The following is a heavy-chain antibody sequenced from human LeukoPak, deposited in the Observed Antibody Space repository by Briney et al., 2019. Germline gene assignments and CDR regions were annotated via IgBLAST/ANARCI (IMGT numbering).Heavy chain of an antibody. CDR1: GFTFSDHY. CDR2: SRNKANSYAT. V-gene: IGHV3-72*01. Sequence: GGSLRLSCAASGFTFSDHYMDWVRQAPGKGLEWVGRSRNKANSYATEYAASVKGRFTISRDDSKNSLYLQMNSLKTEDTAVYYCARAATGYNYGYYYWGQGTLVTVSS. J-gene: IGHJ4*02. CDR3: ARAATGYNYGYYY. D-gene: IGHD5-18*01.